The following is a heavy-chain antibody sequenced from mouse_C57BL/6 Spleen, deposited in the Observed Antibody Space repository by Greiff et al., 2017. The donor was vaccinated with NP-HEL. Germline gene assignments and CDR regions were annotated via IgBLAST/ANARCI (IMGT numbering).Heavy chain of an antibody. CDR3: ARWLGGYAMDY. D-gene: IGHD4-1*01. J-gene: IGHJ4*01. V-gene: IGHV5-9*01. CDR1: GFTFSSYT. Sequence: EVHLVESGGGLVKPGGSLKLSCAASGFTFSSYTMSWVRQTPEKRLEWVATISGGGGNTYYPDSVKGRFTISRDNAKNTLYLQMSSLRSEDTALYYCARWLGGYAMDYWGQGTSVTVSS. CDR2: ISGGGGNT.